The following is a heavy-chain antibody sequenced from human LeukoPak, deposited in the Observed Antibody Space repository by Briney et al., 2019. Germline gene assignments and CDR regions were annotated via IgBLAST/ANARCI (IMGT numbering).Heavy chain of an antibody. CDR1: GFTFSSYA. CDR3: ARHGRNWFDP. V-gene: IGHV3-23*01. CDR2: ISGSGGST. Sequence: PGGSLRLSCAASGFTFSSYAMSWVRQAPGKGLEWASAISGSGGSTYYADSVKGRSTISRDNSKNTLYLQMNSLRAEDTAVYYCARHGRNWFDPWGQGTLVTVSS. D-gene: IGHD1-26*01. J-gene: IGHJ5*02.